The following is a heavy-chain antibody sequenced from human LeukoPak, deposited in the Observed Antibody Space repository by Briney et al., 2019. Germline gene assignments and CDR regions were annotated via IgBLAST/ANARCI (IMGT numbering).Heavy chain of an antibody. Sequence: KPGGSLRLSCAASGFTFSSYSMNWVRQAPGKGLEWVSSISSSGSTIYYADSVKGRFTISRDNAKNSLYLQMNSLRAEDTAVYYCAELGITMIGGVWGKGTTVTISS. CDR3: AELGITMIGGV. V-gene: IGHV3-21*01. D-gene: IGHD3-10*02. J-gene: IGHJ6*04. CDR1: GFTFSSYS. CDR2: ISSSGSTI.